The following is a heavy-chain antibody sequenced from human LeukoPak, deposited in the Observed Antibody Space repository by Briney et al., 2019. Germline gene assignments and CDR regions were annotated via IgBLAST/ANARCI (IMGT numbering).Heavy chain of an antibody. D-gene: IGHD3-9*01. CDR2: ISGSGGST. CDR1: GFTFSSYA. J-gene: IGHJ4*02. Sequence: GGSLRLSCAASGFTFSSYAMSWVRQAPGKGLEWVSAISGSGGSTYYADSVKGRFTISRDNSKNTLYLHMNSLRAEDTAVYYCAKVEGGYYDILTGSFAVNHLDYWGQGTLVTVSS. V-gene: IGHV3-23*01. CDR3: AKVEGGYYDILTGSFAVNHLDY.